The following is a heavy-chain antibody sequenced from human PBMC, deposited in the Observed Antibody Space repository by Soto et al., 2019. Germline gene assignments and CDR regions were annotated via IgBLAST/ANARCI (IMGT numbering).Heavy chain of an antibody. CDR3: ARDRVEAALGTFDQ. Sequence: ASVKVSCKTSGYTISTYPISWVRQAPGQGLEWVGWISTYNGKTKYGQKFQGRVTITTDTSTSTAYMDLRNLRSDDTAVYYCARDRVEAALGTFDQWGQGTLVTVSS. J-gene: IGHJ4*02. V-gene: IGHV1-18*01. D-gene: IGHD6-13*01. CDR2: ISTYNGKT. CDR1: GYTISTYP.